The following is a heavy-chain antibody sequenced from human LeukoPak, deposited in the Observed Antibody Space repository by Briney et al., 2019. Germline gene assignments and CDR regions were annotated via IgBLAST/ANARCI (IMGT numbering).Heavy chain of an antibody. CDR3: ARGVRPATAIPGAFDI. J-gene: IGHJ3*02. V-gene: IGHV1-69*04. D-gene: IGHD2-2*02. Sequence: GASVKVSCKASGYTFTSYYMHWVRQAPGQGLEWMGRIIPILGIANYAQKFQGRVTITADKSTSTAYMELSSLRSEDTAVYYCARGVRPATAIPGAFDIWGQGTMVTVSS. CDR1: GYTFTSYY. CDR2: IIPILGIA.